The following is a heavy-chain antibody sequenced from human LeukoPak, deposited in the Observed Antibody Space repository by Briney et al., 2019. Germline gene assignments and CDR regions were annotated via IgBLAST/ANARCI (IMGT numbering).Heavy chain of an antibody. CDR3: ARSYGDYYFDY. CDR2: IYPGDSDT. V-gene: IGHV5-51*01. J-gene: IGHJ4*02. CDR1: GYSFTSYW. D-gene: IGHD4-17*01. Sequence: GESLKTSGKGSGYSFTSYWIGWLRQMPGKGRAWMEIIYPGDSDTRYSPSFQGQVTISADKSISTAYLQWSSLKASDTAMYYCARSYGDYYFDYWGQGTLVTVSS.